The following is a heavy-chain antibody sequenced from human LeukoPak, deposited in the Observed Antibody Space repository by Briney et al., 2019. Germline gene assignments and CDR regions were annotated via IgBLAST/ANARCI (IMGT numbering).Heavy chain of an antibody. CDR1: GFTFSSYG. V-gene: IGHV3-13*01. CDR2: IGTAGDT. Sequence: GGSLRLSCAASGFTFSSYGMHWVRQATGKGLEWVSAIGTAGDTYYPGSVKGRFTISRENAKNSLYLQMNSLRAGDTAVYYCARVAVVVAATPGWYFDLWGRGTLVTVSS. J-gene: IGHJ2*01. D-gene: IGHD2-15*01. CDR3: ARVAVVVAATPGWYFDL.